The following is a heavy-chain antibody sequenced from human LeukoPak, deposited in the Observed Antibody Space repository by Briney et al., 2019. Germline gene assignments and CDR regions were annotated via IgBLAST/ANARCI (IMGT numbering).Heavy chain of an antibody. CDR2: INSDGSST. Sequence: GGSLRLSCAASGFTFSSYWMHWVRQAPGKGLVWVSRINSDGSSTSYADSVKGRFTISRDNAKNTLYLQMNSLRAEDTAVYYCTTDMFYDFWSGYAYGMDVWGQGTTVTVSS. CDR3: TTDMFYDFWSGYAYGMDV. J-gene: IGHJ6*02. CDR1: GFTFSSYW. V-gene: IGHV3-74*01. D-gene: IGHD3-3*01.